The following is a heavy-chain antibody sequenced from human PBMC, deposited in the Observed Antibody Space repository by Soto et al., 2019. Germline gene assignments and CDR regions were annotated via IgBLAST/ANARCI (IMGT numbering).Heavy chain of an antibody. CDR1: GGSISSSSYY. CDR2: IYYSGST. CDR3: ARHSGPDYGDYNGMDV. J-gene: IGHJ6*02. V-gene: IGHV4-39*01. Sequence: SETLSLTCTVSGGSISSSSYYWGWIRQPPGKGLEWIGSIYYSGSTYYNPSLKSRVTISVDTSKNQFSLKLSSVTAADTAVYYCARHSGPDYGDYNGMDVWGQGTTVTVSS. D-gene: IGHD4-17*01.